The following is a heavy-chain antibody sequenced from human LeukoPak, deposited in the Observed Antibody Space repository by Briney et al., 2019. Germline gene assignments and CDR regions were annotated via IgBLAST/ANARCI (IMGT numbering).Heavy chain of an antibody. CDR1: GGSFSGYY. Sequence: SETLSLTCAVYGGSFSGYYWSWIRQPPGKGLEWIGEINHSGSTNYNPSLKSRITISVDTSKNQSSLKLSSVTAADMAVYYCARARRKWFDPWGQGTLVTVSS. CDR2: INHSGST. J-gene: IGHJ5*02. V-gene: IGHV4-34*01. CDR3: ARARRKWFDP.